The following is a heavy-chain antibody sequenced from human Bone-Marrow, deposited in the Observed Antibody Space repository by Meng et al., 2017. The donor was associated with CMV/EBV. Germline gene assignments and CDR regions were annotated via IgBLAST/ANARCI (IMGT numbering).Heavy chain of an antibody. V-gene: IGHV1-58*01. Sequence: SVKVSCKASGFTFTSSAVQWVRHARAQRLEWIGWIVVGSGNTSYAQKFQDRVTITNDMPTSTAYMELSSLRSEDTAVYYCAAGTFVVVPAGIEFWGQGTLVTVSS. CDR2: IVVGSGNT. CDR3: AAGTFVVVPAGIEF. D-gene: IGHD2-2*02. J-gene: IGHJ4*02. CDR1: GFTFTSSA.